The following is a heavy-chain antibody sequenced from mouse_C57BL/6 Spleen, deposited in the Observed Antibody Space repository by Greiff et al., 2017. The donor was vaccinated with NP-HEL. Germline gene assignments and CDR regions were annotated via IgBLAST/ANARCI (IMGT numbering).Heavy chain of an antibody. J-gene: IGHJ1*03. CDR3: ARHGAYSNYWYFDV. D-gene: IGHD2-5*01. Sequence: EVKLVESGGDLVKPGGSLKLSCAASGFTFSSYGMSWVRQTPDKRLEWVATISSGGSYTYYPDSVKGRFTISRDNAKNTLYLQMSSLKSEDTAMYYCARHGAYSNYWYFDVWGTGTTVTVSS. V-gene: IGHV5-6*01. CDR2: ISSGGSYT. CDR1: GFTFSSYG.